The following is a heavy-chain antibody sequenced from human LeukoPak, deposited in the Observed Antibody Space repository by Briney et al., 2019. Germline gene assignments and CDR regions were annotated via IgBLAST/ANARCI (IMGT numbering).Heavy chain of an antibody. Sequence: GASVKVSCRASGYTPTDYYMHWVRQAPGQGLEWMGCIDPDSGGTKSAQRFQGRVTMTRDTSITTVYMELSRLRSDDTAVYYCARGLFGELLHWGQGTLVTVSS. J-gene: IGHJ4*02. D-gene: IGHD3-10*01. V-gene: IGHV1-2*02. CDR3: ARGLFGELLH. CDR2: IDPDSGGT. CDR1: GYTPTDYY.